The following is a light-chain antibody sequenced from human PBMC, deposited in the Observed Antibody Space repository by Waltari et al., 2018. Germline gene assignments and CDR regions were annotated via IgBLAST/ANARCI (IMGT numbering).Light chain of an antibody. CDR2: DAS. V-gene: IGKV3-11*01. J-gene: IGKJ4*01. Sequence: EIVLTQSPATLSLSPGERATLSCRASQSVYSYLAWYQQKPGQAPRLLIYDASNRAAGIPARFSGSGSGTYFTLTISSLEPEDFAVYYCQQRSNWPRTFGGGTKVEIK. CDR3: QQRSNWPRT. CDR1: QSVYSY.